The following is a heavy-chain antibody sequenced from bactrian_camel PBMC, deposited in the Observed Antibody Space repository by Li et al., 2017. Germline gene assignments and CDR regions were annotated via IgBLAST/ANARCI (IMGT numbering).Heavy chain of an antibody. CDR1: GFPYTYDRYS. J-gene: IGHJ6*01. Sequence: QLVESGGGSVQAGGSLTLSCLASGFPYTYDRYSVGWFRQLPGKERETIATMDGYGGTRYANSVKGRFTIIRGQNKYALFLQMTSLKPDDTAMYFCAVRLNSGCPTRPADFGYWGQGTQVTVS. D-gene: IGHD5*01. CDR2: MDGYGGT. V-gene: IGHV3S42*01. CDR3: AVRLNSGCPTRPADFGY.